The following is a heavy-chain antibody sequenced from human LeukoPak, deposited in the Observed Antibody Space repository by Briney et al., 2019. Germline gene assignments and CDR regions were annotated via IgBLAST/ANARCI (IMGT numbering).Heavy chain of an antibody. J-gene: IGHJ4*02. CDR3: ASHDPTVTTNY. D-gene: IGHD4-17*01. V-gene: IGHV4-39*01. CDR2: LSDSGST. Sequence: PSETLSLTCTVSGDSISSSSYYWGWIRQSPGKGLEWIGSLSDSGSTDYNPSLKSRVTISVDTSKNQFSLKLSSVTAADRAVYYCASHDPTVTTNYWGQGTLVTVSS. CDR1: GDSISSSSYY.